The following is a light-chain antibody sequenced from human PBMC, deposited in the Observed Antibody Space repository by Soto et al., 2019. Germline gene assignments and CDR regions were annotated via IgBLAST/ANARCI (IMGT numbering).Light chain of an antibody. CDR1: SSDVGGYKY. CDR3: GSYAGDKRV. CDR2: EVT. J-gene: IGLJ1*01. Sequence: QSALTQPPSASGSPGQSVTISCTGTSSDVGGYKYVSWYQQQPGKAPKLMIYEVTKRPSGVPDRFSGAKSGNTASLTISGLQAEDEANNYGGSYAGDKRVFGTWTKVTFL. V-gene: IGLV2-8*01.